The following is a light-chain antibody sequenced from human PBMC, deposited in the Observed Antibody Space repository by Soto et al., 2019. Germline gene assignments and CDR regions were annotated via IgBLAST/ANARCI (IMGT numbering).Light chain of an antibody. V-gene: IGLV2-18*01. CDR2: EVS. CDR3: SFYTSGTLFL. CDR1: SSDVGYYNR. J-gene: IGLJ1*01. Sequence: QSVLTQPPSVSGSPGQSVTISCTGTSSDVGYYNRVSWYQQPPGTAPKLLIYEVSNRPSGFPDRFSGSKSGNTASLTISGFQAEDGADYYCSFYTSGTLFLFGTGPSSPS.